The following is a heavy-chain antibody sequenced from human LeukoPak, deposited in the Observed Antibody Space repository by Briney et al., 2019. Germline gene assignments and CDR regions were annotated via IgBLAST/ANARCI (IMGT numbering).Heavy chain of an antibody. CDR3: ARPQRFGSLDAFDI. V-gene: IGHV3-30-3*01. CDR1: GFTFSTSS. Sequence: GGSLRLSCVASGFTFSTSSMQWVRQAPGKGLEWLAVMSGDGNHYSYGDSVQGRLSISRDNSKNTLYLHMKSLRVEDTAFYYCARPQRFGSLDAFDIWGQGTMVTVSS. CDR2: MSGDGNHY. D-gene: IGHD3-10*01. J-gene: IGHJ3*02.